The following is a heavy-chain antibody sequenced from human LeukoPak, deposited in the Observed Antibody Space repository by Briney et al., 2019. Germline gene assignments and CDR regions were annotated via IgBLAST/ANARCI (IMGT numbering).Heavy chain of an antibody. CDR3: VRGFCSGGSCYNGDY. Sequence: PGGSLRLSCAASGFTFSTYNMNWVRQAPGKGLEWVSSISSSSSYIYYADSVKGRFTISRDNSKNTLYLQMNSLRAEDTAVYFCVRGFCSGGSCYNGDYWGQGTLVTVSS. CDR1: GFTFSTYN. CDR2: ISSSSSYI. V-gene: IGHV3-21*01. D-gene: IGHD2-15*01. J-gene: IGHJ4*02.